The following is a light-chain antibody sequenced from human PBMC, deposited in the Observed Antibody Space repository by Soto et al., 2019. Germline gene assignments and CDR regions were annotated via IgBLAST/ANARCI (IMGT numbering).Light chain of an antibody. J-gene: IGLJ2*01. CDR1: KLGDKY. CDR2: QDS. Sequence: SYELTQPPSVSVSPGQTASITCSGDKLGDKYACWYQQKPGQSPVLVIYQDSKRPSGIPERFSGSNSGNTATLTISGTQAMDEADYCCQAWDSSTACVVFGGGTKLTVL. CDR3: QAWDSSTACVV. V-gene: IGLV3-1*01.